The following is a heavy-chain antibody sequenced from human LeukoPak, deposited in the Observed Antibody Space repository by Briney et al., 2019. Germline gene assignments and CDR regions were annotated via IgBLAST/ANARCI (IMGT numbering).Heavy chain of an antibody. V-gene: IGHV3-53*01. CDR2: IYSGGST. CDR1: GFTVSSNY. J-gene: IGHJ3*02. CDR3: ARAGRWLQLAFDI. D-gene: IGHD5-24*01. Sequence: TGGSLRLSCAAPGFTVSSNYMSWVRQAPGKGLEWVSVIYSGGSTYYADSVKGRFTISRDNSKNTLYLQMNNLRAEDTAVYYCARAGRWLQLAFDIWGQGTMVTVSS.